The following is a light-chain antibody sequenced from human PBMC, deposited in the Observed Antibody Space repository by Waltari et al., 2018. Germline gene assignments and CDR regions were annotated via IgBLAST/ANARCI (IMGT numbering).Light chain of an antibody. CDR3: QQRANWPIT. CDR2: DAF. Sequence: EIVLTQSTATLPLSPGERATLSCRASQNVNSYLIGYQQKPGQAPRLLIYDAFNRATGIPARFSGSGSGTDFTLTISSLEPEDFADYYCQQRANWPITFGQGTRLEIK. V-gene: IGKV3-11*01. J-gene: IGKJ5*01. CDR1: QNVNSY.